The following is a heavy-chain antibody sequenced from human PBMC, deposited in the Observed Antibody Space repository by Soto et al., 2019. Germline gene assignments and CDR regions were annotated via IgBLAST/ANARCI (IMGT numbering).Heavy chain of an antibody. CDR3: ARGSCFGADCYPNPYFDF. Sequence: QITLKESGPTLVKPTQTLTLTCTFSGFSLSTTEEGVGWIRQPPGKAPEWLALIYWDDDKRYSPSLKTRLTITKDTSKHQVVLTVTNVDPVDTATYYCARGSCFGADCYPNPYFDFWGQGILVTVSS. V-gene: IGHV2-5*02. CDR1: GFSLSTTEEG. D-gene: IGHD2-21*02. CDR2: IYWDDDK. J-gene: IGHJ4*02.